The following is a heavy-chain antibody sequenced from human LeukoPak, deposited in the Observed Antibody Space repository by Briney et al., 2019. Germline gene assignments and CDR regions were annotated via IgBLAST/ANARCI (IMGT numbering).Heavy chain of an antibody. CDR1: GVSFNNYY. D-gene: IGHD4-17*01. CDR3: TRMTTGHDY. J-gene: IGHJ4*02. V-gene: IGHV4-34*01. Sequence: PSETLSLTCAVSGVSFNNYYWSWVRQTPGKGLEWIGEINHSGYTNDSPSLKSRVTLSIDTSRKQFSLNLRSVTVADTGIYYCTRMTTGHDYWGQGALVTVSS. CDR2: INHSGYT.